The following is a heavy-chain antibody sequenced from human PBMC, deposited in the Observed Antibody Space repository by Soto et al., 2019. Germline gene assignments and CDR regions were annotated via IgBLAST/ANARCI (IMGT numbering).Heavy chain of an antibody. Sequence: QSQTLSLTCAISGDRVSSNSAAWNWIRQSPSRGLEWLGRTYYRSKWYNDYAVSVKSRIIMNPDTSKNQFSLQLNSVTPEDTAVYYCARDDSKKKIKFDYWGQGTLVTVSS. CDR2: TYYRSKWYN. CDR1: GDRVSSNSAA. CDR3: ARDDSKKKIKFDY. D-gene: IGHD2-21*01. J-gene: IGHJ4*02. V-gene: IGHV6-1*01.